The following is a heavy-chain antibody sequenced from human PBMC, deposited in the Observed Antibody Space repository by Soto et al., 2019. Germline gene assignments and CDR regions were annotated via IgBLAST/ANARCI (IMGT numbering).Heavy chain of an antibody. J-gene: IGHJ3*02. CDR2: ISYDGSNK. CDR3: AKGARFGEPPSGALDI. D-gene: IGHD3-10*01. Sequence: PGGSLRLSCAASGFTFSSYGMHWVRQAPGKGLEWVAVISYDGSNKYYADSVKGRFTISRDNSKNTLYLQMNSLRAEDTAVYYCAKGARFGEPPSGALDIWGQGTMVTVSS. V-gene: IGHV3-30*18. CDR1: GFTFSSYG.